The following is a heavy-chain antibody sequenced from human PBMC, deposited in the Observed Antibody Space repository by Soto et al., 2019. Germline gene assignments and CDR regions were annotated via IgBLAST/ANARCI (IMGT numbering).Heavy chain of an antibody. CDR3: ARHKTTGTTLAFDI. D-gene: IGHD1-1*01. V-gene: IGHV4-31*03. CDR1: GGSISSGGYY. Sequence: PSETLSLTCTVSGGSISSGGYYWSWIRQHPGKGLEWIGYIYYSGSTYYNPSLKSRVTISVDTSKNQFSLKLSSVTAADTAVYYCARHKTTGTTLAFDIWGQGTMVTVSS. J-gene: IGHJ3*02. CDR2: IYYSGST.